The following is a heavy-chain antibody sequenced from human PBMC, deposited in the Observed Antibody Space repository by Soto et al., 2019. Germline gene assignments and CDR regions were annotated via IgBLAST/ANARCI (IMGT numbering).Heavy chain of an antibody. CDR1: VGSIVGSVYS. CDR2: IYHIVTI. V-gene: IGHV4-30-2*01. Sequence: SETVGLSCSFSVGSIVGSVYSLSFIRQPPWCCLDLVGYIYHIVTILYNPSLKTRLTISLDMSNNKFSLTLNSVTAADAAVYYCARAQFYYGRGHYNHLTSEQWGKPNQVTVS. J-gene: IGHJ4*02. CDR3: ARAQFYYGRGHYNHLTSEQ. D-gene: IGHD3-10*02.